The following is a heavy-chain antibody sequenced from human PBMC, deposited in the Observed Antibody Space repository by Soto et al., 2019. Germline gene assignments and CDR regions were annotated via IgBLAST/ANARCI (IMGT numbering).Heavy chain of an antibody. J-gene: IGHJ4*02. CDR3: ARDPDSSGYEGFDY. CDR2: ISSSSSYI. CDR1: GFTFSSYS. Sequence: EVQLVESGGGLVEPGGSLRLSCAASGFTFSSYSMNWVRQAPGKGLEWVSSISSSSSYIYYADSVKGRFTISRDNAKNSLYLQMNSLRAEDTAVYYCARDPDSSGYEGFDYWGQGTLVTVSS. D-gene: IGHD3-22*01. V-gene: IGHV3-21*01.